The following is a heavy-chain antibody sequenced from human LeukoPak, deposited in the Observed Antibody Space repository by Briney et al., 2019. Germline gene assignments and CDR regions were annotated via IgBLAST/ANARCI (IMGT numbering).Heavy chain of an antibody. CDR3: AKDMRFDWTPYYFDY. CDR1: GFTFSSYA. D-gene: IGHD3-9*01. J-gene: IGHJ4*02. Sequence: GSLRLSCAASGFTFSSYAMSWVRQAPGKGLEWVSAISGSGGSTYYADSVKGRFTISRDNSKNTLYLQMNSLRAEDTAVYYCAKDMRFDWTPYYFDYWGQGTLVTVSS. V-gene: IGHV3-23*01. CDR2: ISGSGGST.